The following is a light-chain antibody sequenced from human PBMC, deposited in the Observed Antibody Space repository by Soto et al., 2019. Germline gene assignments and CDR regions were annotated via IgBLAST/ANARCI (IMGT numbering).Light chain of an antibody. CDR3: QQYYNWPRT. V-gene: IGKV3-15*01. J-gene: IGKJ5*01. Sequence: EVVLTQSPATLSVSPGDRATLSCRASQSVSRNLAWYQQKPGQAPRLLIYGASTRATGVPARFSGSGSATEFTLTINSLQAEDCAVYYCQQYYNWPRTFGQGTRREIK. CDR1: QSVSRN. CDR2: GAS.